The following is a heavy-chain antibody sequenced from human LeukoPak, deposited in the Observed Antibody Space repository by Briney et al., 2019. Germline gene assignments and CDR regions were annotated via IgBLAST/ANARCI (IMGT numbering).Heavy chain of an antibody. Sequence: PSETLSLTCTVSGGSISSYYWSWIRQPPGKGLEWIGYIYYSGSTNYNPSLKSRVTISVDTSKNQFSLKLSSVTAADTAVYYCAREYCSSTSCLIDYWGQGTLVTVSS. CDR3: AREYCSSTSCLIDY. J-gene: IGHJ4*02. CDR1: GGSISSYY. V-gene: IGHV4-59*12. CDR2: IYYSGST. D-gene: IGHD2-2*01.